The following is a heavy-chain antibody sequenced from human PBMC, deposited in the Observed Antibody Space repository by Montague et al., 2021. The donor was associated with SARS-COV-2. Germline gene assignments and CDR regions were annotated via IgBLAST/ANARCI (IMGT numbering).Heavy chain of an antibody. CDR2: IYTGGSRT. CDR3: SGNMYFYDSRGYQNIDY. J-gene: IGHJ4*02. Sequence: SLRLSCAASGFTFSSFAMSWVRQAPGKGLEWASIIYTGGSRTHYTDSVKGRLIISRDDSKNTLYLQMNGLRVEDTAIYYCSGNMYFYDSRGYQNIDYWGQGMLVAVSS. CDR1: GFTFSSFA. V-gene: IGHV3-23*03. D-gene: IGHD3-22*01.